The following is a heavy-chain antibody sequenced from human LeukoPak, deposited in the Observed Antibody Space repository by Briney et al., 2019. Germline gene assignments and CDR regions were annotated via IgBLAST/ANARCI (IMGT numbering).Heavy chain of an antibody. D-gene: IGHD2-15*01. V-gene: IGHV3-7*01. CDR3: ARWARYCSSGSCYSWFDP. Sequence: PGGSLRLSCSASAFTSSSYGMNWGRQAPGTALEWVANIKLDGNEEYYVDSVKGRITISSDNVKNSLYLQMNSLRVDDTVVYYCARWARYCSSGSCYSWFDPWGQGTLVTVSS. J-gene: IGHJ5*02. CDR2: IKLDGNEE. CDR1: AFTSSSYG.